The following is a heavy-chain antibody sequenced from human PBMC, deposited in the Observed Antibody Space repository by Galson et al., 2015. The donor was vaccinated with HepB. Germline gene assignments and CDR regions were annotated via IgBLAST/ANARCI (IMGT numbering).Heavy chain of an antibody. J-gene: IGHJ6*02. D-gene: IGHD3-10*01. Sequence: SLRPSCAGSGFTFEGSALHWVRQVPGKGLEWVSGISWKSDFTGYADSVRGRFTISRDHAKYSLYLQMNSLRTEDRALYYCAQDLTYYYGSGSYFVGMDAWGQGTTVTVS. CDR2: ISWKSDFT. V-gene: IGHV3-9*01. CDR1: GFTFEGSA. CDR3: AQDLTYYYGSGSYFVGMDA.